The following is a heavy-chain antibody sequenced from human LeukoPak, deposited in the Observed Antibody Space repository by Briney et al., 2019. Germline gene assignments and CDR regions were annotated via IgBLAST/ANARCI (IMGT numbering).Heavy chain of an antibody. CDR1: GYSLTNHY. J-gene: IGHJ5*02. CDR3: ARGPAAVHP. D-gene: IGHD6-13*01. V-gene: IGHV4-34*12. Sequence: SETLSLTCAVHGYSLTNHYWIWIRQPPGRGLEWIAEVLHTGSTNCNPSFKSRVTVSVDTSKHQFFLNLTSVTAADTAVYYCARGPAAVHPWGRGILVTVSS. CDR2: VLHTGST.